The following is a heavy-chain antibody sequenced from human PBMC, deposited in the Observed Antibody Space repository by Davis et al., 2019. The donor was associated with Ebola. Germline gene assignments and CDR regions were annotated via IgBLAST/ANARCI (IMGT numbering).Heavy chain of an antibody. CDR2: IKQDGSDK. Sequence: GESLKISCAASGFTFSNAWMSWVRQAPGKGLEWVANIKQDGSDKFYVDSVRGRFTISKDNAKNSLYLQMNSLRAEDTAVYYCARRLRDWSFFDYWGQGTLVTVSS. CDR3: ARRLRDWSFFDY. V-gene: IGHV3-7*01. CDR1: GFTFSNAW. D-gene: IGHD3-9*01. J-gene: IGHJ4*02.